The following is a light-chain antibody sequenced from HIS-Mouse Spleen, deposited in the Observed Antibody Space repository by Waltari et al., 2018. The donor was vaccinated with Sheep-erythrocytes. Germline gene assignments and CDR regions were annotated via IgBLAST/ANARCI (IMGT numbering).Light chain of an antibody. Sequence: DIQMTQSPSSLSASVGDRFTITCQASQDISNYLNWYQQKPGKAPKLLIYDASKLETGVTSRFSGSGSGTDFTFTISSLQPEEIATYYCQQYDTLPLTFGGGT. CDR2: DAS. J-gene: IGKJ4*01. CDR3: QQYDTLPLT. CDR1: QDISNY. V-gene: IGKV1-33*01.